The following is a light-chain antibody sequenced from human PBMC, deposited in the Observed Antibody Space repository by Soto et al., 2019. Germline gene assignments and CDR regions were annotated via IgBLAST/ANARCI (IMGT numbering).Light chain of an antibody. CDR1: SVHSSYI. Sequence: QSVLTQSSSASASLGSSVKLTCTLSSVHSSYIIAWHQQQPGKAPRYLMKLEGSGSYNKGSGVPDRFSGSSSGADRYLTISNLQSEDEADYYCETWDSNTWVFGGGTKLTVL. CDR2: LEGSGSY. CDR3: ETWDSNTWV. V-gene: IGLV4-60*03. J-gene: IGLJ3*02.